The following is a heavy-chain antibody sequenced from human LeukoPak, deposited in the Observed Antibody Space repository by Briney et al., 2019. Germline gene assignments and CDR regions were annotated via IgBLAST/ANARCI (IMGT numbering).Heavy chain of an antibody. J-gene: IGHJ4*02. CDR1: GFTFSSYA. D-gene: IGHD3-3*01. CDR2: ISGSGGST. V-gene: IGHV3-23*01. CDR3: AKDQTIFGVVQGQYFDY. Sequence: GGSLRLSCAASGFTFSSYAMSWVRQAPGKGLERVSAISGSGGSTYYADSVKGRFTISRDNSKNTLYLQMNSLRAEDTAVYYCAKDQTIFGVVQGQYFDYWGQGTLVTVSS.